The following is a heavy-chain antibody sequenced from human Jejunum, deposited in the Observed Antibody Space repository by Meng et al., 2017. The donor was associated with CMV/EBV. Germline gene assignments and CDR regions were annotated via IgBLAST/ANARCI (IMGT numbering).Heavy chain of an antibody. D-gene: IGHD3-3*01. CDR2: IKEDGSER. CDR3: ARDQPNYYDPSHSFQY. CDR1: GFDMSSNR. V-gene: IGHV3-7*01. Sequence: VDSGFDMSSNRMSWVRQAPGKGMERVAKIKEDGSERRLVESVKGRFTISRDDDQNSVYLEMNSLKVEDTGVYYCARDQPNYYDPSHSFQYWGQGTLVT. J-gene: IGHJ1*01.